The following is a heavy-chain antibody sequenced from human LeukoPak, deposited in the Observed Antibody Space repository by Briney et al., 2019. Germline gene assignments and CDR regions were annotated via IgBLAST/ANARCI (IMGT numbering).Heavy chain of an antibody. V-gene: IGHV3-23*01. CDR1: GFPFNSYA. CDR2: IVGDTVT. J-gene: IGHJ4*02. D-gene: IGHD1-26*01. Sequence: GGSLRLSCAASGFPFNSYAMSWVRQAPGKGLEGVSAIVGDTVTVYTDSVKGRFTISRDNSKNTLYLQMNSLRAEDTAIYYCAKGSAQWEIYDYWGQGTLVTVSS. CDR3: AKGSAQWEIYDY.